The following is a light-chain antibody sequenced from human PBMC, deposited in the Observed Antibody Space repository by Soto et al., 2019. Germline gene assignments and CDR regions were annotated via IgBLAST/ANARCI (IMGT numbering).Light chain of an antibody. CDR3: QQYDTSPTT. J-gene: IGKJ5*01. V-gene: IGKV3-20*01. CDR2: GAS. CDR1: QGVGSY. Sequence: IVLTQSPGTLSLSPGERATVSCRASQGVGSYLAWYQQKPGQAPRLLIFGASSRVIGVPGRFSGSGSGTDFTLTISRLEPEDFAVYYCQQYDTSPTTFGQGARLDIK.